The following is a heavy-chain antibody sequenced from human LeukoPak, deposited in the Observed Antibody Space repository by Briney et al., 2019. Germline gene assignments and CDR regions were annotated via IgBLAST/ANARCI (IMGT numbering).Heavy chain of an antibody. CDR1: GFIFSNAW. D-gene: IGHD4-23*01. Sequence: GGSLRLSCAASGFIFSNAWMSWVRQAPGKGLEWVARVKSETDGGTTDYAAPLKGRFTISRDDSKNMLYLQMNSLRAEDTAVYYCAKDPRVGGGYGGNSRLGGGQLFDYWGQGTLVTVSS. V-gene: IGHV3-15*01. CDR2: VKSETDGGTT. J-gene: IGHJ4*02. CDR3: AKDPRVGGGYGGNSRLGGGQLFDY.